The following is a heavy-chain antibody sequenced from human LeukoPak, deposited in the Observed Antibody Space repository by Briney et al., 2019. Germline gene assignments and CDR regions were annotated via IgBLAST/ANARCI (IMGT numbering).Heavy chain of an antibody. CDR2: MNPNSGNT. V-gene: IGHV1-8*01. J-gene: IGHJ3*02. CDR1: GYTFTSYD. Sequence: EASVKVSCKASGYTFTSYDIHWVRQATGQGLEWMGWMNPNSGNTGYAQKFQGRVTVTRNTSISTAYMELSSLRSENTAVYYCARQARKTDAFDIWGQGTMVTVSS. CDR3: ARQARKTDAFDI.